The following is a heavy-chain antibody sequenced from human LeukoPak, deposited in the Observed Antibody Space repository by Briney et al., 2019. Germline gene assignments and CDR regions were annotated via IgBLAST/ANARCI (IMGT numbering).Heavy chain of an antibody. J-gene: IGHJ4*02. D-gene: IGHD2-15*01. Sequence: GESLKISCKGSGYNFTNYWIGWVRQMPGKGLEWMGIIFPGDFDTRYSPSFQGQVTISADKSIGTAYLQLSSLKASDSAMYYCARRHLSGGGPYYFDYWGQGTLVTVSS. CDR3: ARRHLSGGGPYYFDY. V-gene: IGHV5-51*01. CDR1: GYNFTNYW. CDR2: IFPGDFDT.